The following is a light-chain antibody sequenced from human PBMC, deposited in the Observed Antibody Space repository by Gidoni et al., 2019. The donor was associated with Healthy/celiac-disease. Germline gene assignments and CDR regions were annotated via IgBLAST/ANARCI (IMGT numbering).Light chain of an antibody. Sequence: DIVLPQSPATLSLSPAESATLSCRASQSVSSYLAWYQQKPGQAPRLLIYDASNRATGIPARFSGSGSGTDFTLTISSLEPEDFAVYYCQQRSNWPPLTFGPGTKVDIK. J-gene: IGKJ3*01. CDR3: QQRSNWPPLT. CDR2: DAS. CDR1: QSVSSY. V-gene: IGKV3-11*01.